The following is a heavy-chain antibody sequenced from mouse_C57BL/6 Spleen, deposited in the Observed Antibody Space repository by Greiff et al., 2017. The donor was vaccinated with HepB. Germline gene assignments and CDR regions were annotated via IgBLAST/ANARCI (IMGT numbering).Heavy chain of an antibody. V-gene: IGHV1-72*01. D-gene: IGHD1-1*01. J-gene: IGHJ1*01. CDR3: SNIITTVAPDV. CDR1: GYTFTSYW. Sequence: VQLQQPGAELVKPGASVKLSCKASGYTFTSYWTHWVKQRPGRGLEWIGRIDPNSGGTKYKEKFKSKATLTVDKPASTAYMQLSSLTSEDSAVYDWSNIITTVAPDVWCAGTTVTVSS. CDR2: IDPNSGGT.